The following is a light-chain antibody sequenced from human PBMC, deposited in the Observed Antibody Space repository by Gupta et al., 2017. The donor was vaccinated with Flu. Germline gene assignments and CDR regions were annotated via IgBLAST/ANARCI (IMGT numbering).Light chain of an antibody. CDR1: SRDVGGYSY. CDR3: SSYAGNYRGV. V-gene: IGLV2-8*01. CDR2: DVS. J-gene: IGLJ3*02. Sequence: QSALTQPHSASGSPGQSVTISCTGTSRDVGGYSYVSWYQQHPGKAPKHMIYDVSKRPSGVPDRFSGSKSGNTASLTVSGLQADDEAYYYCSSYAGNYRGVFGGGTKLTVL.